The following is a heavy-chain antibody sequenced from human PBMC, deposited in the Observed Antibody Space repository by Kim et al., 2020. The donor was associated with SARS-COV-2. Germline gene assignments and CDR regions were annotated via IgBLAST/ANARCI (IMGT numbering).Heavy chain of an antibody. CDR3: ASGRRVRGVIQDYFDY. D-gene: IGHD3-10*01. Sequence: GGSLRLSCAASGFTFSSYSMNWVRQAPGKGLEWVSSISSSSSYIYYADSVKGRFTISRDNAKNSLYLQMNSLRAEDTAVYYCASGRRVRGVIQDYFDYWGQGTLVTVSS. V-gene: IGHV3-21*01. CDR2: ISSSSSYI. J-gene: IGHJ4*02. CDR1: GFTFSSYS.